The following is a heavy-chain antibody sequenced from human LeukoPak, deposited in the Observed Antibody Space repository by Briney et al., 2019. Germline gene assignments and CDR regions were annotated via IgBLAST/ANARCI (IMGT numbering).Heavy chain of an antibody. J-gene: IGHJ4*02. CDR3: AREARVDILTGYSAYYFDY. D-gene: IGHD3-9*01. Sequence: SVKVSCKASGGTFSSYAISWVRQAPGQGLEWMGGIIPIFGTANYAQKFQGRVTITADKSTSTAYMELSSLRSEDTAVYYCAREARVDILTGYSAYYFDYWGQGTLVTVSS. CDR1: GGTFSSYA. V-gene: IGHV1-69*06. CDR2: IIPIFGTA.